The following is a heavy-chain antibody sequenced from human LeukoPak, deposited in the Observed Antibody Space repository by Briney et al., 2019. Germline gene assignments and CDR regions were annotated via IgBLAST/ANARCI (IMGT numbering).Heavy chain of an antibody. D-gene: IGHD3-10*01. J-gene: IGHJ4*02. CDR1: GFTLSMYW. V-gene: IGHV3-7*04. CDR2: IKHDGSEK. Sequence: GGSLRLSCAASGFTLSMYWMSWVRQAPGKGLEWVANIKHDGSEKYYVDSVKGRFTISRGNAKNSLYLQMNSLRGEDTAVYYCARDRDYYNYFEYWGQGTLVTVSS. CDR3: ARDRDYYNYFEY.